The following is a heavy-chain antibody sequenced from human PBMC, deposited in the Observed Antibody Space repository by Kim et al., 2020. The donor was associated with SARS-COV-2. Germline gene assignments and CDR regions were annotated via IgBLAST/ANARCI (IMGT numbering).Heavy chain of an antibody. CDR2: GST. J-gene: IGHJ5*02. V-gene: IGHV1-46*01. Sequence: GSTSYAKKFQGRGTMTRDTSTSTVYMELSSLRSEDTAVYYCAGGIPNFDPWGQGTLVTVSS. D-gene: IGHD2-2*02. CDR3: AGGIPNFDP.